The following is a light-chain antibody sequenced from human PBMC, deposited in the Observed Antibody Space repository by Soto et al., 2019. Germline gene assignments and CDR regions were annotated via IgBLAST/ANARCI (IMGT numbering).Light chain of an antibody. Sequence: QSALTQPPSAYGSPGQSVSISCTGTSSDVGAYNYVSWYQQHPGKAPKLIIYEVSKRPSGVPDRFSGSKSGNAASLTVSGLQAEDEADYYCSSYAGSDNYVFGTGTKLTVL. CDR3: SSYAGSDNYV. J-gene: IGLJ1*01. CDR1: SSDVGAYNY. V-gene: IGLV2-8*01. CDR2: EVS.